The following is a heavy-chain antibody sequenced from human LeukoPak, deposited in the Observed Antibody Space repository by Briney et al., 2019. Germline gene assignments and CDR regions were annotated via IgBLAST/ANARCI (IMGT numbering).Heavy chain of an antibody. Sequence: GGSLRLSCAASGFTFSSYEMNWVRQAPGKGLEWVSYISSSGSTIYYAGSVKGRFTISRDNAKNSLYLQMNSLRAEDTAVYYCARKSGYCSGGSCYYYFDYWGQGTLVTVSS. CDR3: ARKSGYCSGGSCYYYFDY. CDR1: GFTFSSYE. V-gene: IGHV3-48*03. D-gene: IGHD2-15*01. CDR2: ISSSGSTI. J-gene: IGHJ4*02.